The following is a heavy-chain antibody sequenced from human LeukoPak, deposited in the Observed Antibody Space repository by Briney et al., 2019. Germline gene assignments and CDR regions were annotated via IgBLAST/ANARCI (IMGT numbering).Heavy chain of an antibody. CDR3: ARDLDSGGTTFRALNY. CDR1: GYTFTGYG. V-gene: IGHV1-18*04. D-gene: IGHD1-14*01. Sequence: ASVTVSCKASGYTFTGYGIIWVRQAPGQGREWMGWISPYNGNTNYAQKFQGRVTMTTDTSTTTTHMELRSLRSDDTAVYYCARDLDSGGTTFRALNYWGQGTLVTVSS. CDR2: ISPYNGNT. J-gene: IGHJ4*02.